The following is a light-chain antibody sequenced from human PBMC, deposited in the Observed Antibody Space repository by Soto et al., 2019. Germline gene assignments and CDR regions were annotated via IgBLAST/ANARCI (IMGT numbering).Light chain of an antibody. CDR1: QTVVNDKTY. V-gene: IGKV4-1*01. Sequence: DIVVTQSPDSLAVSLGERATINCKSGQTVVNDKTYLSWYQQKPGQPPKLLIYWASIRESGVPDRFSGTGSGTDFTLTITSLQAEDVAIYYCQQYYNNIYTFGQGTKLEIK. CDR3: QQYYNNIYT. CDR2: WAS. J-gene: IGKJ2*01.